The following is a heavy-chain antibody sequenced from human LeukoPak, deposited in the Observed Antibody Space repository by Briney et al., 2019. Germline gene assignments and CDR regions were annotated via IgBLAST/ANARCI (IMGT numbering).Heavy chain of an antibody. CDR3: ARGSTYYDSSGQVPFDY. V-gene: IGHV3-48*01. CDR1: GFTFSTYS. J-gene: IGHJ4*02. Sequence: PGGSLRLSCAASGFTFSTYSMNWVRQAPGKGLEWVSYISSSSSTIYYADSVKGRFTISRDNAKNSLYLQTNSLRAEDTAVYYCARGSTYYDSSGQVPFDYWGQGTLVTVSS. CDR2: ISSSSSTI. D-gene: IGHD3-22*01.